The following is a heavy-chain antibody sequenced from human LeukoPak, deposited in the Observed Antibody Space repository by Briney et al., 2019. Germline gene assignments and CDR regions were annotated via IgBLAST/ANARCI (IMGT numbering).Heavy chain of an antibody. CDR1: GFTFDDYA. Sequence: GGSLRLSCAASGFTFDDYAMHWVRQAPGKGLEWVSGISWNSGSIGYADSVKGRFTISRDNAKNSLYLQMNSLRAEDTALYYCAKEGDSAPYGMDVWGLGTTVTVSS. V-gene: IGHV3-9*01. J-gene: IGHJ6*02. D-gene: IGHD3-22*01. CDR3: AKEGDSAPYGMDV. CDR2: ISWNSGSI.